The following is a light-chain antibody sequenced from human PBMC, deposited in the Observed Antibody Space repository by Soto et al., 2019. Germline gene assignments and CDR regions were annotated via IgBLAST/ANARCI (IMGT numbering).Light chain of an antibody. J-gene: IGKJ4*01. CDR1: ESVSDNY. Sequence: PHGTLSLSPGERATLSCRASESVSDNYLAWYQQRSGQAPRLVIYGASSRASAVPDRFSGSGSGADFTLTIRRLEPEDFAVYYCQQYGSSPLTFGGGTKVDIK. CDR3: QQYGSSPLT. CDR2: GAS. V-gene: IGKV3-20*01.